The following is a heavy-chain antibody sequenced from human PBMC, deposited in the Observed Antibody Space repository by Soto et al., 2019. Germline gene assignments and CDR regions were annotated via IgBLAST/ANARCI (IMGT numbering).Heavy chain of an antibody. D-gene: IGHD2-2*01. V-gene: IGHV4-59*08. CDR2: IYSSGST. CDR1: GGSISSYY. Sequence: QVQLQESGPGLVKPSETLSLTCNVSGGSISSYYWSWIRQPPGKGLEWIGYIYSSGSTNYNPSLKSRVIISVDTSKKQFSLKLTSVTAADTAVYYCARHGDCRSISCSYCHYMDVWGKGTTVTVSS. CDR3: ARHGDCRSISCSYCHYMDV. J-gene: IGHJ6*03.